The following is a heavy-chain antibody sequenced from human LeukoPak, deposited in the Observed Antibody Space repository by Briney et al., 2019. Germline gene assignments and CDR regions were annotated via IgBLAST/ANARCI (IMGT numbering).Heavy chain of an antibody. Sequence: SETLSLTCAVSGGSISNNFYYWGWVRQPPGKGLEWIGMIYFNGDTYYNPSLKSRVTISVDTSKNQFSLKVSSVTAADTAVYYCAREYCSTASCYNYYYSYYMDVWGKGTTVTVSS. CDR3: AREYCSTASCYNYYYSYYMDV. D-gene: IGHD2-2*02. CDR1: GGSISNNFYY. V-gene: IGHV4-39*07. J-gene: IGHJ6*03. CDR2: IYFNGDT.